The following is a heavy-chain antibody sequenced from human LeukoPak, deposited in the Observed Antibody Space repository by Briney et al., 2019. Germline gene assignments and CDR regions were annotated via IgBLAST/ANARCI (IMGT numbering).Heavy chain of an antibody. CDR3: AKVRLYDTSAYHFDY. Sequence: PGGSLRLSCAASGFIFSSYAMSWVRQAPGKGLEWVSVVSGNGDSTYYADSVKGRFSISRDNSKNTVSLQMNTLRAEDTAVYYCAKVRLYDTSAYHFDYWGQGTLVTVSS. V-gene: IGHV3-23*01. CDR2: VSGNGDST. CDR1: GFIFSSYA. D-gene: IGHD3-22*01. J-gene: IGHJ4*02.